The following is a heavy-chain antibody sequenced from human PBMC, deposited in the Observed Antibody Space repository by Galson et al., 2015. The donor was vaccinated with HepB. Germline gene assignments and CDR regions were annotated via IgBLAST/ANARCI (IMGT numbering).Heavy chain of an antibody. D-gene: IGHD3-9*01. V-gene: IGHV5-51*01. CDR3: ARHSINGYFDWLLLDY. Sequence: QSGAEVKKPGESLKISCKGSGYSFTSYWIGWVRQMPGKGLEWMGIIYPGDSDTRYSPSFQGQVTISADKSISTAYLQWSSLKASDTAMYYCARHSINGYFDWLLLDYWGQGTLVTVSS. CDR2: IYPGDSDT. J-gene: IGHJ4*02. CDR1: GYSFTSYW.